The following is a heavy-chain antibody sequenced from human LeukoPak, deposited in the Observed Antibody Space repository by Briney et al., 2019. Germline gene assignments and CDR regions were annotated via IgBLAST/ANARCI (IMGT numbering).Heavy chain of an antibody. CDR2: ISSSSSYI. J-gene: IGHJ4*02. V-gene: IGHV3-21*01. CDR1: GFTFSSYS. Sequence: GGSLRLSCAASGFTFSSYSMNWVRQAPGKGLEWVSSISSSSSYIYYADSVKGRFTISRDNAKNSLYLQMNSLRAEDTAVYYCARVLAAVACTNWGQGTLVTVSS. CDR3: ARVLAAVACTN. D-gene: IGHD6-19*01.